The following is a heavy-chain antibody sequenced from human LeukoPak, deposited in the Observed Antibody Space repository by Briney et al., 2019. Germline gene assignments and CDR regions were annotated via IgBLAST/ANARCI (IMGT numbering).Heavy chain of an antibody. V-gene: IGHV1-18*01. D-gene: IGHD2-15*01. J-gene: IGHJ6*02. CDR1: GYTFTSYG. Sequence: GASVKVSCKASGYTFTSYGISWVRQAPGQGLEWMGWISAYNGNTSYAQKLQGRVTMTTDTSTSTAYMELRSLRSDDTAVYYCARDRECSGGSCYRRPYYYYYGMDVWGQGTTVTVSS. CDR2: ISAYNGNT. CDR3: ARDRECSGGSCYRRPYYYYYGMDV.